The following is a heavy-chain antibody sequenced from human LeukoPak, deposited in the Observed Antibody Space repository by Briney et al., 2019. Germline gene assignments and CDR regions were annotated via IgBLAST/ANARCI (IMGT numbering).Heavy chain of an antibody. CDR3: ARSLTSRIIDY. J-gene: IGHJ4*02. CDR1: GYTFTGYY. V-gene: IGHV1-2*06. D-gene: IGHD2-15*01. CDR2: INPNSGGT. Sequence: GASVKVSCKASGYTFTGYYMHWVRQAPGQGLEWMGRINPNSGGTNYAQKFQGRVTMTRDTSISTAYMELSRLRSDDTAVYHCARSLTSRIIDYWGQGTLVTVSS.